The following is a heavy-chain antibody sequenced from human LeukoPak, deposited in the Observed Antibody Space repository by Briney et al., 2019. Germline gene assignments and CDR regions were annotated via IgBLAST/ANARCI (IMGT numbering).Heavy chain of an antibody. CDR1: GFTFSSYE. CDR2: ISSSAGTT. Sequence: PGGSLRLSCAASGFTFSSYEMNWVRQAPGKGLEWVSYISSSAGTTYYADSVKGRFTISRDNAKNSLYLQMNSLRAEDTAVYYCARDLIGYDYWGQGTLVTVSS. V-gene: IGHV3-48*03. J-gene: IGHJ4*02. D-gene: IGHD1-1*01. CDR3: ARDLIGYDY.